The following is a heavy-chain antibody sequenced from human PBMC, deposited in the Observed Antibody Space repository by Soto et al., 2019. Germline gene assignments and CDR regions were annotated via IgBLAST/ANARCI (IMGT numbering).Heavy chain of an antibody. CDR2: ISSSSSYI. CDR3: VRIKLGYDACEN. CDR1: GFTFSSYS. Sequence: GGSLRLSCEASGFTFSSYSMNWVRQAPGKGLDWVSSISSSSSYIYYAYSLKGRFTSSIDNAKNSLYLHMNSLRAEDTAVYYCVRIKLGYDACENWCQVTMLTV. J-gene: IGHJ3*02. V-gene: IGHV3-21*01. D-gene: IGHD6-6*01.